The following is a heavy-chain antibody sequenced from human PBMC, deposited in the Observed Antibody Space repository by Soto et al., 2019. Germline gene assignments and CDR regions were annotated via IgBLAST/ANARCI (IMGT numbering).Heavy chain of an antibody. CDR3: ARLLIQPDNWFDP. V-gene: IGHV4-30-2*01. CDR2: IYHSGST. J-gene: IGHJ5*02. D-gene: IGHD1-26*01. Sequence: SETLSLTCAVSGGSISSGGYSWSWIRQPPGKGLEWIGYIYHSGSTYYNPSLKSRVTISVDRSKNQFSLKLSSVTAADTAVYYCARLLIQPDNWFDPWGQGTLVTVSS. CDR1: GGSISSGGYS.